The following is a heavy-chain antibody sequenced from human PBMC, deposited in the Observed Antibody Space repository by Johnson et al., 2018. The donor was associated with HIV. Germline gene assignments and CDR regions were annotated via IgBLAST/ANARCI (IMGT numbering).Heavy chain of an antibody. J-gene: IGHJ3*02. Sequence: QVTLVESGVGVVQPGRSLRLSCAASGFTFSSYAMHWVRQAPAKGLEWVAVISYDGTKKYYADSVRGRFIISRDNSKNTLYLQMNSLRAEDTAVYYCARDRRITIFGSGRAVQSNDAFDIWGQGTMVTVSS. V-gene: IGHV3-30*04. CDR2: ISYDGTKK. CDR3: ARDRRITIFGSGRAVQSNDAFDI. D-gene: IGHD3-3*01. CDR1: GFTFSSYA.